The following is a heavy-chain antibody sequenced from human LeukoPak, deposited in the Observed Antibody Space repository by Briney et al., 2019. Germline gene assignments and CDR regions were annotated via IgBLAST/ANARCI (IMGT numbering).Heavy chain of an antibody. J-gene: IGHJ4*02. D-gene: IGHD3-9*01. CDR1: GFTFSSYW. CDR2: ISSSGSTI. Sequence: GGSLRLSCAASGFTFSSYWMSWVRQAPGKGLEWVSYISSSGSTIYYADSVKGRFTISRDNAKNSLYLQMNSLRAEDTAVYYCARSRDNYDILTGPYFDYWGQGTLVTVSS. CDR3: ARSRDNYDILTGPYFDY. V-gene: IGHV3-48*04.